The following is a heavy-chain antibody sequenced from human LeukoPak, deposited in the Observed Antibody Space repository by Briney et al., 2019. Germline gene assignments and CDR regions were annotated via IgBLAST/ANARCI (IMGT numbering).Heavy chain of an antibody. J-gene: IGHJ4*02. CDR3: ARDRYGDGFAHLDY. V-gene: IGHV1-2*02. D-gene: IGHD5-24*01. CDR2: ITPSGGT. CDR1: GYTFSSYA. Sequence: ASVKVSCKASGYTFSSYAITWVRQAPGQGLEWMGWITPSGGTNYPQKFQGRVAITWDTSITTAYMDLSRLTSDDTAVYYCARDRYGDGFAHLDYWGQGALVTVSS.